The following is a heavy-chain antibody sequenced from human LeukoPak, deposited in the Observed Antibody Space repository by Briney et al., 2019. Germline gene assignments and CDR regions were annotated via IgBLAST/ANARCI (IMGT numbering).Heavy chain of an antibody. V-gene: IGHV4-34*01. CDR1: GGSFSGYY. CDR2: INHSGST. CDR3: ASRGMQQLGAFDY. Sequence: SATLSLTFAVYGGSFSGYYWSWIRQPPGKGVEWIGEINHSGSTNYNPSLKSRVTISVDTSKNQFSLKLSSVTAADTAVYYCASRGMQQLGAFDYWGQGTLVTVSS. D-gene: IGHD6-13*01. J-gene: IGHJ4*02.